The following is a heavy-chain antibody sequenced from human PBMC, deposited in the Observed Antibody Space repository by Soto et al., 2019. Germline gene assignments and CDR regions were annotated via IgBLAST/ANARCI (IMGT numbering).Heavy chain of an antibody. CDR2: ISSSSSYI. CDR1: GFTFSSCS. J-gene: IGHJ1*01. CDR3: ARTYYDFWSGYPAEYFQH. Sequence: GGSLRLSCAASGFTFSSCSMNWVRQAPGKGLEWVSSISSSSSYIYYADSVKGRFTISRDNAKNSLYLQMNSLRAEDTAVYYCARTYYDFWSGYPAEYFQHWGQGTLVTVSS. D-gene: IGHD3-3*01. V-gene: IGHV3-21*01.